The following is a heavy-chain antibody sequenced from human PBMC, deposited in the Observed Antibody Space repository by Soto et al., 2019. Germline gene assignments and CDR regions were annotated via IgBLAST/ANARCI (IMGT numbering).Heavy chain of an antibody. CDR3: ARGFYYDSSGYYPKGVNY. CDR1: GYTFTSYA. D-gene: IGHD3-22*01. CDR2: INAGNGNT. J-gene: IGHJ4*02. Sequence: ASVKVSCKASGYTFTSYAMHWVRQAPGQRLEWMGWINAGNGNTKYSQKFQGRVTITRDTSASTAYMELSSLRSEDTAVYYCARGFYYDSSGYYPKGVNYWGQGTLVTVSS. V-gene: IGHV1-3*01.